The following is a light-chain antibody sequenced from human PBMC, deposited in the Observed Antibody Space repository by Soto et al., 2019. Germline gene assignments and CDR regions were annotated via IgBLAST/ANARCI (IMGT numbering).Light chain of an antibody. Sequence: IVWTQSQGTRALSGRGIAIVSCMASQSVSSYLAWYQQKPGQAPRLLIYRASSRATGISGSFSGSGPETELTFTIASLPSADFAAYNCQQHNEWPITLGQGTRLEIK. CDR3: QQHNEWPIT. J-gene: IGKJ5*01. CDR2: RAS. CDR1: QSVSSY. V-gene: IGKV3-15*01.